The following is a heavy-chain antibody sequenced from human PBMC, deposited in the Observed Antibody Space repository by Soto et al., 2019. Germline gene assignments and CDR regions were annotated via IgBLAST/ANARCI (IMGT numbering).Heavy chain of an antibody. J-gene: IGHJ4*02. Sequence: GGSLRLSCAASGFSFSLYWMNWVRQAPGEGLVWVSRIDTAVLSTSETFYSDSVKGRFTISRDNAKDTVYLQMNSLRAEDTAIYYCVREGYGSGSRYYDYWGQGALVTVSS. D-gene: IGHD3-10*01. V-gene: IGHV3-74*01. CDR3: VREGYGSGSRYYDY. CDR2: IDTAVLST. CDR1: GFSFSLYW.